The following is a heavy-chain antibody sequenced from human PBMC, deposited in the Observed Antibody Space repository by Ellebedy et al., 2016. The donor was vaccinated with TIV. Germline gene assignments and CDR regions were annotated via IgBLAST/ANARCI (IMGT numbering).Heavy chain of an antibody. CDR2: ISYDGSND. Sequence: GESLKISCAASGFTLSHSAMHWVRQGPGKGLEWVAVISYDGSNDYYADSVKGRFAVSRDNSNNMVYLQMSSLRPEDTALYYCAKDGARIPLAVEYYFESWGHGTLVTVSS. D-gene: IGHD6-19*01. V-gene: IGHV3-30*09. J-gene: IGHJ5*01. CDR3: AKDGARIPLAVEYYFES. CDR1: GFTLSHSA.